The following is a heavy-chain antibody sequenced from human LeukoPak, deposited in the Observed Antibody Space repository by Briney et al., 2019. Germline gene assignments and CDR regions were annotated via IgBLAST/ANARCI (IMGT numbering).Heavy chain of an antibody. CDR2: INPNSGGT. CDR1: GYTFTGYY. Sequence: GASVKVSCKASGYTFTGYYMHWVRQAPGQGLEWMGWINPNSGGTNYAQKFQGRVTMTRDTSISTAYMELSRLRSDDTAVYYCARDRPIYDSSGYPDYWGQGTLVTVSS. J-gene: IGHJ4*02. D-gene: IGHD3-22*01. V-gene: IGHV1-2*02. CDR3: ARDRPIYDSSGYPDY.